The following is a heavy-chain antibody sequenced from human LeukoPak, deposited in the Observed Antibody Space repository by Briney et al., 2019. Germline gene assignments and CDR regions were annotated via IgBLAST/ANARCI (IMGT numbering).Heavy chain of an antibody. CDR1: GFMFSSNA. V-gene: IGHV3-23*01. CDR3: AKARYGDGRGFDY. J-gene: IGHJ4*02. Sequence: GGSLRLSCAPSGFMFSSNAMNWVRQAPGKGVEWVSVISGSGGSTYYADSVKGRFSISRDNSKNTLYLQMNSLRTGDTAVYYCAKARYGDGRGFDYWGQGTPVTVSS. D-gene: IGHD4-17*01. CDR2: ISGSGGST.